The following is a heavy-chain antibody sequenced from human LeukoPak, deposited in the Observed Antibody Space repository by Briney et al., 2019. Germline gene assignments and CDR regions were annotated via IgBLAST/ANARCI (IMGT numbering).Heavy chain of an antibody. CDR2: INPSGGST. V-gene: IGHV1-46*01. CDR3: ARAYYESSAYRHAVYFDY. J-gene: IGHJ4*02. CDR1: GYTFSSYY. Sequence: VASVKVSRKASGYTFSSYYMHWVRQAPGQGLEWMGIINPSGGSTSYAHKFQGRATMTRDTSTNTVYMHLSSLSSDDTAVYYCARAYYESSAYRHAVYFDYWGQGTLVTVSS. D-gene: IGHD3-22*01.